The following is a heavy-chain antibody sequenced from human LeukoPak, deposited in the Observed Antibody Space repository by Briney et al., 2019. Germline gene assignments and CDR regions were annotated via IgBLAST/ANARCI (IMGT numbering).Heavy chain of an antibody. CDR2: IFYTGRA. V-gene: IGHV4-59*08. Sequence: PSETLSLTCTVSRGSISPDHCAWIRQPPGKGLEGIGYIFYTGRARYNPSLEGRATLTVDMSKNQVSLKLRSVTAADTATYCCARLVDGANTRVDSWGQGTLVTVSS. CDR1: RGSISPDH. J-gene: IGHJ4*02. CDR3: ARLVDGANTRVDS. D-gene: IGHD4/OR15-4a*01.